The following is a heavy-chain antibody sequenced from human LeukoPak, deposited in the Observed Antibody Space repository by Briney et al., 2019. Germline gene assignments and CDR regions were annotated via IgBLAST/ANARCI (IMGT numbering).Heavy chain of an antibody. Sequence: ASVKVSCKASGYTFTSYGISWVRQAPGQGLEWMGWISAYNGNTNYAQKLQGRVTMTTDTSTSTAYMELRSLRSDDTAVYYCARGDDCSSTSCPYYYYGMDVWGQGTTVTVSS. CDR1: GYTFTSYG. V-gene: IGHV1-18*01. J-gene: IGHJ6*02. CDR3: ARGDDCSSTSCPYYYYGMDV. CDR2: ISAYNGNT. D-gene: IGHD2-2*01.